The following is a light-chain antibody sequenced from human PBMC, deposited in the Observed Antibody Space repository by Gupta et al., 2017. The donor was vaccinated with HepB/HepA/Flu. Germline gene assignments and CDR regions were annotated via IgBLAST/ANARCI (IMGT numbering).Light chain of an antibody. Sequence: QSVLIQPPSASGTPGQRVTISCSGSTPNIGSNPVNWYQQLPRTAPKLLIYSNTHRPSGVPDRFSGSKSGTSGSLAISGLQSEDEADYYCAAWDDSLSGQVFGGGTKLTVL. J-gene: IGLJ3*02. CDR3: AAWDDSLSGQV. CDR2: SNT. V-gene: IGLV1-44*01. CDR1: TPNIGSNP.